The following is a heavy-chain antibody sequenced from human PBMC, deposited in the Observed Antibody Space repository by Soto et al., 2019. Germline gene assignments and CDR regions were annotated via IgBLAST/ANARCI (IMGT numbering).Heavy chain of an antibody. J-gene: IGHJ3*02. CDR1: GGFVSSGSYY. V-gene: IGHV4-34*01. Sequence: QVQLQQWGAGLLKPSETLSLTCAVYGGFVSSGSYYWSWIRQPPGKGLEWIGEMSHSGGTHFNPSPKSRFTIWVDTSKNQFSLKMRSVTAADTALYYCARVERGTATTVVDAFDIGGPGTMVTVSS. CDR3: ARVERGTATTVVDAFDI. D-gene: IGHD1-1*01. CDR2: MSHSGGT.